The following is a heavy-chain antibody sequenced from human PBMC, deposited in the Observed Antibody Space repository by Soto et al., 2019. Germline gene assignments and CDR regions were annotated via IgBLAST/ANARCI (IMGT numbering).Heavy chain of an antibody. CDR1: GGTFSSYA. CDR2: IIPIFGTA. V-gene: IGHV1-69*06. CDR3: ARERTTYYDFWSGSLRSSFFDY. D-gene: IGHD3-3*01. J-gene: IGHJ4*02. Sequence: GASVKVSCKASGGTFSSYAISWVRQAPGQGLEWMGGIIPIFGTANYAQKFQGRVTITADKSTSTAYMELSSLRSEDTAVYYCARERTTYYDFWSGSLRSSFFDYWGQGTLVTVSS.